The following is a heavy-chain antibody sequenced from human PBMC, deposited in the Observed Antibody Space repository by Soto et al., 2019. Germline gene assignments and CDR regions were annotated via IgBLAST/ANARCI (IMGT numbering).Heavy chain of an antibody. CDR2: IIPIFGTA. CDR3: ARFLSRVTIFVVGIMPPDYYYGMVG. V-gene: IGHV1-69*01. Sequence: SSVQVSCKASGGTISSYAISWVRQAPGQGLEWMGGIIPIFGTANYAQKFQGRVTITADESTSTAYMELSSLRSEDTAVYYCARFLSRVTIFVVGIMPPDYYYGMVGCGQGTKVTVSS. J-gene: IGHJ6*02. D-gene: IGHD3-3*01. CDR1: GGTISSYA.